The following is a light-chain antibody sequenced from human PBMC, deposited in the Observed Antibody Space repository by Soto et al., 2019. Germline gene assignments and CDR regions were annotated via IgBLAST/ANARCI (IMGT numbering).Light chain of an antibody. CDR3: QQYGSSPFP. V-gene: IGKV3-20*01. Sequence: EIVLTQSPGTLSLSPGERATLSCRASQSVSSSYLAWYQQKPGQAPRLLIYGASSGATGIPDRFSGSGSGTDFTLTISRLEPEDFAVYYCQQYGSSPFPFGPGTKVDIK. CDR1: QSVSSSY. CDR2: GAS. J-gene: IGKJ3*01.